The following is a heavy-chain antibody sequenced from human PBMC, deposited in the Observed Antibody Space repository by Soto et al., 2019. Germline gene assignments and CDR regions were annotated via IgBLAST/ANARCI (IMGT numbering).Heavy chain of an antibody. CDR1: GFTFSVDY. V-gene: IGHV3-30*18. Sequence: GGSLRLSCAASGFTFSVDYMHLVLQAPGKGLEWVAVISYDGSTEYYADSVKGRFTISRDNSANRLFLQMNSLRPEDTAVYYCTKDDGYNDSTYYHYFGMDVWGQGTTVTVSS. CDR3: TKDDGYNDSTYYHYFGMDV. D-gene: IGHD5-12*01. J-gene: IGHJ6*02. CDR2: ISYDGSTE.